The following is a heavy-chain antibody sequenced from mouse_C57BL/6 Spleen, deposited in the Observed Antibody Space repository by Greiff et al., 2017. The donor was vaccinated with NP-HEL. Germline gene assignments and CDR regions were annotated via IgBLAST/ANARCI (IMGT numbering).Heavy chain of an antibody. CDR3: ARATTAVGGYYFDY. CDR1: GYTFTSYW. V-gene: IGHV1-61*01. Sequence: VQLQQPGAELVRPGSSVKLSCKASGYTFTSYWMDWVKQRPGPGLEWIGNIYPSDSETHYNQKFKDKATLTVDKSSSTAYMQLSSLTSEDSAVYYCARATTAVGGYYFDYWGQGTTLTVSS. D-gene: IGHD1-1*01. J-gene: IGHJ2*01. CDR2: IYPSDSET.